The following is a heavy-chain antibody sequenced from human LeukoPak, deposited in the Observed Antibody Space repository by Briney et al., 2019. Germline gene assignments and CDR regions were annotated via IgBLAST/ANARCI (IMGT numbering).Heavy chain of an antibody. CDR3: ARAPDYYDSSGYYRPDAFDI. J-gene: IGHJ3*02. D-gene: IGHD3-22*01. CDR1: GYTFTSYG. V-gene: IGHV1-18*01. CDR2: ISAYNGNT. Sequence: ASVKVSCKASGYTFTSYGISWVRQAPGQGLEWMGWISAYNGNTNYAQKLQGRVTMTTDTSTSTAYMELRSLRSDDTAVYYCARAPDYYDSSGYYRPDAFDIWGQGTMVTVSS.